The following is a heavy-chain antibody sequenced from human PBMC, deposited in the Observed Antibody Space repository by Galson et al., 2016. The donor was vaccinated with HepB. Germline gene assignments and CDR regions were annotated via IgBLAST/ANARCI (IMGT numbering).Heavy chain of an antibody. Sequence: SLRLSCAASGFTFVDHYMTWVRQAPGKGLESVAKIRPDGSESYYVDSVKGRFTISRDNANNSVYLQMKSLRDEDTAVYYCAKDRLGDYHVMEDWGQGTLVTVSS. D-gene: IGHD3-3*01. CDR2: IRPDGSES. CDR3: AKDRLGDYHVMED. V-gene: IGHV3-7*01. J-gene: IGHJ4*02. CDR1: GFTFVDHY.